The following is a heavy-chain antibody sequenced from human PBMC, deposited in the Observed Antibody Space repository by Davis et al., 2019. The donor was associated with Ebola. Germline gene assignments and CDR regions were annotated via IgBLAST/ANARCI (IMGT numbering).Heavy chain of an antibody. CDR2: INHSGST. J-gene: IGHJ4*02. Sequence: PSETLSLTCAVYGGSFSGYYWSWIRQPPGKGLEWIGEINHSGSTNYNPSLKSRVTISVDTSKNQFSLKLSSVTAADTAVYYYARGTFTIFGVVPVFDYWGQGTLVTVSS. CDR3: ARGTFTIFGVVPVFDY. CDR1: GGSFSGYY. V-gene: IGHV4-34*01. D-gene: IGHD3-3*01.